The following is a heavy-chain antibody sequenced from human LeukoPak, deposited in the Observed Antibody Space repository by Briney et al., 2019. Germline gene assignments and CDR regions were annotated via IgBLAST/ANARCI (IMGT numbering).Heavy chain of an antibody. V-gene: IGHV1-69*01. CDR1: GGTFSSYA. CDR2: IIPIFGTA. CDR3: ATRLVGAHKYFDY. J-gene: IGHJ4*02. D-gene: IGHD1-26*01. Sequence: GSSVKVSCKASGGTFSSYAISWVRQAPGQGLEWMGGIIPIFGTANYAQKFQGRVTITADESTSTAYMELSSLRSEDTAVYYCATRLVGAHKYFDYWGQGTLVTVSS.